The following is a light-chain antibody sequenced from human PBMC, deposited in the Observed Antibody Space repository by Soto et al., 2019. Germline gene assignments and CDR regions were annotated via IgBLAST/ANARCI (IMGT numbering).Light chain of an antibody. Sequence: EIVMTQSPDTLSVSPGERATLSCRASQSVASNLAWYQQKPGQTPRLLIYAASTRATGIPARFSGSGSGTDFTLTISSLQSEDFAVYYCQQYNNWPWTFGQGTKVDIK. CDR2: AAS. CDR1: QSVASN. J-gene: IGKJ1*01. V-gene: IGKV3-15*01. CDR3: QQYNNWPWT.